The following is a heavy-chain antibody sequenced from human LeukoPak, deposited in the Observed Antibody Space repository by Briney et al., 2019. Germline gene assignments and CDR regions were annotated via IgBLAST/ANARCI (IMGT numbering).Heavy chain of an antibody. Sequence: SETLSLTCTVSGASISSYYWSWIRQPPGKGLEWIGYIYYSGSTNYNPSLKSRVTISLDTSKNQFSLKVTSVTAADTAVYYCARGGEQWPVGAFDYWGQGTLVTVSS. J-gene: IGHJ4*02. V-gene: IGHV4-59*01. D-gene: IGHD6-19*01. CDR3: ARGGEQWPVGAFDY. CDR2: IYYSGST. CDR1: GASISSYY.